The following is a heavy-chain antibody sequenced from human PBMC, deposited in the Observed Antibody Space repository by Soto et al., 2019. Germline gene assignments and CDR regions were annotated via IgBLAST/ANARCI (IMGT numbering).Heavy chain of an antibody. CDR3: ARRIAAAAFDY. CDR1: GFSVSTSGVG. V-gene: IGHV2-5*02. D-gene: IGHD6-13*01. J-gene: IGHJ4*02. CDR2: TYWDDDK. Sequence: QITLKESGPPLVKPTQTLTLTCTCSGFSVSTSGVGVGWIRQPPGKALEWLALTYWDDDKRYSPSLKSRLTIIKDTSKNQVVLTMTNMDPVDTATYYCARRIAAAAFDYWGQGTLVTVSS.